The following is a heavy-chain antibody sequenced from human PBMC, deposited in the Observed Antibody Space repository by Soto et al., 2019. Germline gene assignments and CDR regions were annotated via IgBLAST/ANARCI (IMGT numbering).Heavy chain of an antibody. CDR1: GGSLTGYS. D-gene: IGHD2-8*02. CDR3: ARLPVAKVRTGPDY. CDR2: VAHNAVT. J-gene: IGHJ4*02. V-gene: IGHV4-34*01. Sequence: QVQLQQGGAGLLKPSETLSLTCTVNGGSLTGYSWTWMRQPPGKGLEWIGEVAHNAVTTHNPSLKSRFTGSLDTSKTQFTLALASVPAADTSIYFCARLPVAKVRTGPDYWGQGALVTVAA.